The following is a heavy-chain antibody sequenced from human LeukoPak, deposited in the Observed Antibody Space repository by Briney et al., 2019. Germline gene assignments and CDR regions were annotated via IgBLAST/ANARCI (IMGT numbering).Heavy chain of an antibody. J-gene: IGHJ4*02. CDR1: GFTFSSYS. CDR3: ARDPDY. CDR2: ISSSSTTL. Sequence: GGSLRLSCAASGFTFSSYSVNWVRQAPGKGLEWVSCISSSSTTLYYADSVKGRFTISRDNAKNSLYLQMSSLRVEDTAVYYCARDPDYWGQGTLVTVSS. V-gene: IGHV3-48*04.